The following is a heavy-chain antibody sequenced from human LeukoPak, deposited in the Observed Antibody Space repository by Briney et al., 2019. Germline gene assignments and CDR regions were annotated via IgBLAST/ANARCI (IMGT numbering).Heavy chain of an antibody. CDR3: SRGSGWLSVY. D-gene: IGHD6-19*01. J-gene: IGHJ4*02. Sequence: HPGRSLRLSCTASGFTFGDYLMSWFRQAPGKGLEWIGFISGGTTEYAASVKGRFTIPRDDSTSIAYLQMNSLTTGDTAVYYCSRGSGWLSVYWGQGTLVTVSS. CDR1: GFTFGDYL. CDR2: ISGGTT. V-gene: IGHV3-49*03.